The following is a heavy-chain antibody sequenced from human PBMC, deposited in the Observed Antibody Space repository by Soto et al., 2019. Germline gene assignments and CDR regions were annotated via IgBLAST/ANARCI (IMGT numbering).Heavy chain of an antibody. Sequence: ASVKVSCKASGYTFTGYYMHWVRQAPGQGLEWMGWINPNSGGTNYAQKFQGWVTMTRDTPISTAYMELSRLRSDDTAVYYCARSPGYYYDSSGYYQTDAFDIWGQGTMVTVSS. CDR2: INPNSGGT. CDR3: ARSPGYYYDSSGYYQTDAFDI. D-gene: IGHD3-22*01. V-gene: IGHV1-2*04. CDR1: GYTFTGYY. J-gene: IGHJ3*02.